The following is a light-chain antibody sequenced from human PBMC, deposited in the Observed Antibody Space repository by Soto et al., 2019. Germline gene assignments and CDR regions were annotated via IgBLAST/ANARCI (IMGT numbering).Light chain of an antibody. Sequence: QSALTQPASVSGSPGQSITISCTGTSSDVGSYNLVSWYQQHPGKAPKLMIYEGSKRPSGVSNRFSGSKSGNTASLTISGLQAEDEADYYCCSYAGSSTFPLVFGGGTKLTV. V-gene: IGLV2-23*03. CDR1: SSDVGSYNL. CDR2: EGS. CDR3: CSYAGSSTFPLV. J-gene: IGLJ2*01.